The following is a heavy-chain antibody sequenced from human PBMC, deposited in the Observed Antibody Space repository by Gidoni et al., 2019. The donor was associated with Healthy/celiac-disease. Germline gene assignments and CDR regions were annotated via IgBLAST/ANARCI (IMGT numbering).Heavy chain of an antibody. J-gene: IGHJ4*02. Sequence: QVQLVQSGAEVRKPGASVQVSCKAAGYTFTSYYMHWVRQAPGQGLEWMVIINPSGGSTSYAQKFQGRVTMTRDTSTSTVYMELSSLRSEDTAVYYCARSVLGVVPAADYWGQGTLVTVSS. CDR2: INPSGGST. CDR3: ARSVLGVVPAADY. V-gene: IGHV1-46*03. D-gene: IGHD2-2*01. CDR1: GYTFTSYY.